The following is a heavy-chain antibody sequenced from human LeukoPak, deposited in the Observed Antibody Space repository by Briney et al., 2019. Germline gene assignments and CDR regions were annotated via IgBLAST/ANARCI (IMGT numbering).Heavy chain of an antibody. V-gene: IGHV3-33*01. J-gene: IGHJ4*02. D-gene: IGHD3-3*01. CDR3: ARDLEIGSSSYYFDY. Sequence: GGSLRLSCAASGFTFSTYGMHWVRQAPGKGLEWVAVIWYDGSNKYYADSVRGRFTISRDNFKNTLYLQMNSLRAEDTAVYYCARDLEIGSSSYYFDYWGQGTLVTVSS. CDR1: GFTFSTYG. CDR2: IWYDGSNK.